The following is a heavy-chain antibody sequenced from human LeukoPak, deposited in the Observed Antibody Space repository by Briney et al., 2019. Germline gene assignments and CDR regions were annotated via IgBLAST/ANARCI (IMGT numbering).Heavy chain of an antibody. V-gene: IGHV4-61*01. J-gene: IGHJ3*02. D-gene: IGHD5-24*01. CDR2: VYYSGST. CDR3: ARDDGTSTDAFDI. CDR1: GGSVSSGSYY. Sequence: PSETLSLTCTVSGGSVSSGSYYWSWIRQPPGKGLEWIGYVYYSGSTKYSSSLKSRVTLSVDTSKSQFSLELNSVTAADTAVYYCARDDGTSTDAFDIWGQGTMVTVSS.